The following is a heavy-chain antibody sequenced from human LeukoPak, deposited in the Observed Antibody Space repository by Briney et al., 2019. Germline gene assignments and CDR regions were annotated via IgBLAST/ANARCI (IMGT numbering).Heavy chain of an antibody. Sequence: PGGSLRLSCAASEFTFSNAWMNWVRQGPGKGLEWVGRIESKTDGGTTDYAAPVEGRFTISRDDSKNTVYLQMNSLKTDDTAVYYCTSQYFDYWGQGTLVAVSS. CDR3: TSQYFDY. CDR1: EFTFSNAW. V-gene: IGHV3-15*04. CDR2: IESKTDGGTT. J-gene: IGHJ4*02.